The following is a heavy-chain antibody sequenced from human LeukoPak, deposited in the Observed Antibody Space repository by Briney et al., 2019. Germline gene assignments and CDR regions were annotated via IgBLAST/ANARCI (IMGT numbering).Heavy chain of an antibody. CDR1: GFTFSSYG. J-gene: IGHJ4*02. CDR2: IRYDGSNK. D-gene: IGHD3-3*01. Sequence: GGSLRLSCAASGFTFSSYGMHWVRQAPGKGLEWVAFIRYDGSNKYYADSVKGRFTISRDNSKNTLYLQMNSLRAEDTAVYYCAKVPKYYDFWSGYPYSKWGQGTLVTVSS. CDR3: AKVPKYYDFWSGYPYSK. V-gene: IGHV3-30*02.